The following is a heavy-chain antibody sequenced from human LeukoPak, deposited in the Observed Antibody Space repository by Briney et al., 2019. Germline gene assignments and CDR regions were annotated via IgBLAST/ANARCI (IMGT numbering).Heavy chain of an antibody. Sequence: PGGSLRLSCAASGFTLSTCGMHWVRQAPGKGLEWVASINHNGNVNYYVDSVKGRFTISRDNAKNSLYLQMSNLRAEDTAVYFCARGGGLDVWGQGATVTVSS. J-gene: IGHJ6*02. CDR3: ARGGGLDV. CDR2: INHNGNVN. V-gene: IGHV3-7*03. CDR1: GFTLSTCG. D-gene: IGHD3-16*01.